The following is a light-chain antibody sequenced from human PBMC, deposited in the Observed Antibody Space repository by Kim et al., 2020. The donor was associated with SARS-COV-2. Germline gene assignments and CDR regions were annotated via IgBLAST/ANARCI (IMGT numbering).Light chain of an antibody. J-gene: IGKJ2*01. V-gene: IGKV1-39*01. Sequence: DIQMTQSPSSLSASVGDRVTITCRSSQSIPNQLNWYQQKPGKAPNLLIFAAFGLQSGVPSRFSGSRSGTDFTLTISSLQPEDSATYYCQQSHTFPYTFGQGTKLEIK. CDR1: QSIPNQ. CDR2: AAF. CDR3: QQSHTFPYT.